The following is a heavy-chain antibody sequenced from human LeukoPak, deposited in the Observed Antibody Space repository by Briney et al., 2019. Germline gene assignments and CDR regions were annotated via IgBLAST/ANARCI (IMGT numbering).Heavy chain of an antibody. D-gene: IGHD3-10*01. CDR3: AKYGSGTYYNGLY. J-gene: IGHJ4*02. Sequence: SETLSLTCSVSGASVSSGSYYWSWIRQPPGKGLEWIGYMYYSGGTNYNPSLKSRVTISVDTSKKQFSLELSSVTAADTAVYYCAKYGSGTYYNGLYWGQGTLVTVSS. V-gene: IGHV4-61*01. CDR2: MYYSGGT. CDR1: GASVSSGSYY.